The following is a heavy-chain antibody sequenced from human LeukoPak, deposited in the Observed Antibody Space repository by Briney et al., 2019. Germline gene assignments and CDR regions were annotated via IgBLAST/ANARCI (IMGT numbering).Heavy chain of an antibody. CDR2: INSDGRTT. J-gene: IGHJ4*02. CDR3: ATKTGG. CDR1: GFTFSSYW. D-gene: IGHD3-10*01. V-gene: IGHV3-74*01. Sequence: GGSLRLSCAASGFTFSSYWMHWVRQAPGKGLVWVSRINSDGRTTTYADSVKGRFTISRDNAKNTLYLQINSLRAEDTAVYYCATKTGGWGQGTLVTVSS.